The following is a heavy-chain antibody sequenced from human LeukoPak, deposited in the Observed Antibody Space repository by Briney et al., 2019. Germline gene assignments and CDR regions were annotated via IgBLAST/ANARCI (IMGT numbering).Heavy chain of an antibody. Sequence: ASVKVSCKASGFIFTGYYMHWVRQAPGQGLEWMGWINPNSGGTKYAQKFQGRVTMTRDTSISTAYMDLSRLRSDDTAVYYCAKDEDDFWSGLYYFDYWGQGTLVTVSS. CDR3: AKDEDDFWSGLYYFDY. CDR2: INPNSGGT. J-gene: IGHJ4*02. CDR1: GFIFTGYY. V-gene: IGHV1-2*02. D-gene: IGHD3-3*01.